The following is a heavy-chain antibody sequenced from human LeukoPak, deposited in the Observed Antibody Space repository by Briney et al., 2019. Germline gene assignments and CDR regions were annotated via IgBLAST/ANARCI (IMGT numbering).Heavy chain of an antibody. CDR3: VTGYCSSTSCYYHFDY. CDR2: FDPEDGET. CDR1: GYTLTELS. D-gene: IGHD2-2*01. J-gene: IGHJ4*02. V-gene: IGHV1-24*01. Sequence: GASVKVSCKVSGYTLTELSMHWVRQAPGKGLEWMGGFDPEDGETIYAQKFQGRVTMTEDTSTDTAYMELSSLRSEDTAVYYCVTGYCSSTSCYYHFDYWGQGTLVTVSS.